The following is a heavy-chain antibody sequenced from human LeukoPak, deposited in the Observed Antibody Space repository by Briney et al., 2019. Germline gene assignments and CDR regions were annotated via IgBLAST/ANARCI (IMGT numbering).Heavy chain of an antibody. J-gene: IGHJ4*02. CDR3: ARGAGWYDY. V-gene: IGHV4-59*11. CDR1: GGPISSQY. Sequence: SETLSLTCTVSGGPISSQYWSWIRQPPGKGLEWIAYIYDSGRTNYNPSLKSRVTISADTSKNQFSLKVNSVTAADTAVYYCARGAGWYDYWGQGTLVTVSS. CDR2: IYDSGRT. D-gene: IGHD6-19*01.